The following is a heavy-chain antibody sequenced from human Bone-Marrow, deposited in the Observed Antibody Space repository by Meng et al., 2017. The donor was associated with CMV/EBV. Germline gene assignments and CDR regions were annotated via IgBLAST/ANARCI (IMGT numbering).Heavy chain of an antibody. CDR3: AGAKGGTYYYGMHV. J-gene: IGHJ6*02. D-gene: IGHD3-16*01. CDR1: GGTFSSYA. V-gene: IGHV1-69*05. CDR2: IIPIFGTP. Sequence: SVKVSCKASGGTFSSYAISWVRQAPGQGLEWMGGIIPIFGTPNYAQKFQGRVTITTDEPTSTAYMELSRLRSEDTAVYYCAGAKGGTYYYGMHVWVQGTTATVSS.